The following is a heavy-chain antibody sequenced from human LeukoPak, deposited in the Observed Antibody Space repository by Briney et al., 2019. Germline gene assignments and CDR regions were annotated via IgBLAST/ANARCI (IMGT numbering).Heavy chain of an antibody. D-gene: IGHD2-21*02. CDR2: ISYDGSNK. CDR3: AKDLGSIVVVTDAFDI. V-gene: IGHV3-30*18. J-gene: IGHJ3*02. Sequence: PGGSLRLSCAASGFTFSSYGMHWVRQAPGKGLEWVAVISYDGSNKYYADSVKGRFTISRDNSKNTLYLQMNSLRAEDTAVYYCAKDLGSIVVVTDAFDIWGQGTMVTVSS. CDR1: GFTFSSYG.